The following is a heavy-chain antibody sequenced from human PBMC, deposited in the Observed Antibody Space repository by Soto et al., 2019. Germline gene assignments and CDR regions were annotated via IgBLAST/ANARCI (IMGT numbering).Heavy chain of an antibody. V-gene: IGHV1-69*13. D-gene: IGHD2-2*01. J-gene: IGHJ6*02. CDR3: AQYCSSTSCHADSPWYYGMDV. CDR1: GGTFSSYA. CDR2: IIPIFGTA. Sequence: GASVKVSCKASGGTFSSYAISWVRQAPGQGLEWMGGIIPIFGTANYAQKFQGRVTITADESTSTAYMELSSLKSEDTAVYYCAQYCSSTSCHADSPWYYGMDVWGQGTTVTVSS.